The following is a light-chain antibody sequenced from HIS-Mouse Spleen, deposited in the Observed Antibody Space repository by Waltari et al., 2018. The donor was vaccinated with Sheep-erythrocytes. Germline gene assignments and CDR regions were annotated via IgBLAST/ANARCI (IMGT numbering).Light chain of an antibody. CDR1: RSDVWSYNL. V-gene: IGLV2-23*01. J-gene: IGLJ3*02. CDR3: CSYAGSSTPWV. CDR2: EGS. Sequence: QSAMTQPASVSGSPGQSITISCTGTRSDVWSYNLVPWYQQHPGKAPKLMIYEGSKRPSGVSNRFSGSKSGNTASLTISGLQAEDEADYYCCSYAGSSTPWVFGGGTKLTVL.